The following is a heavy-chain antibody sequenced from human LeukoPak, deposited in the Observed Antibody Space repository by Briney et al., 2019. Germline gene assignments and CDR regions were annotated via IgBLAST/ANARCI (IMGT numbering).Heavy chain of an antibody. Sequence: PGGSLRLSCAASGFTFSSYGMHWVRQAPGRGLEWVAFIRYEGSNKYYADSVKSRFTLSRDNCKTTMYLQMNSLRAEDTAVYYCAKDHTMAVSSGLSYYYYMDVWGKGTTVTVSS. CDR1: GFTFSSYG. CDR2: IRYEGSNK. J-gene: IGHJ6*03. V-gene: IGHV3-30*02. D-gene: IGHD3-10*01. CDR3: AKDHTMAVSSGLSYYYYMDV.